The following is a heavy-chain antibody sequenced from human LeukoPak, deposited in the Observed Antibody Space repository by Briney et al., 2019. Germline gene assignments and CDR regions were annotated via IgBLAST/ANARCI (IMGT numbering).Heavy chain of an antibody. V-gene: IGHV1-69*06. J-gene: IGHJ5*02. Sequence: SVKVSCKASGGTFSSYAISWVRQAPGQGLEWMGGIIPIFGTANYAQKFQGRVTITADKSTSTAYMELSSLRSEDTAVYYCARVLSPGGSGSYYTWGQGTLVTVSS. CDR2: IIPIFGTA. CDR1: GGTFSSYA. CDR3: ARVLSPGGSGSYYT. D-gene: IGHD3-10*01.